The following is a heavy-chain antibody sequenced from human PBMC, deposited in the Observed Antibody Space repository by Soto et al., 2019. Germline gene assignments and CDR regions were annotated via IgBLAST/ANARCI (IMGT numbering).Heavy chain of an antibody. Sequence: EVQLVESGGGLVQPGGYLRLSCAASGFTFSSYSMNWVRQAPGKGLEWVSYISSSSSTIYYADSVKGRFTISRDNAKNSLYLQMNSLRSEDTAVYYCARGDYMWGSYIGYWGQGTLVTVSS. J-gene: IGHJ4*02. CDR2: ISSSSSTI. CDR3: ARGDYMWGSYIGY. CDR1: GFTFSSYS. V-gene: IGHV3-48*01. D-gene: IGHD3-16*01.